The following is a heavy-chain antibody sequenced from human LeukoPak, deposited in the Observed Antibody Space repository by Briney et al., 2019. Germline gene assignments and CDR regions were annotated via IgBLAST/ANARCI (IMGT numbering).Heavy chain of an antibody. CDR1: GGSISSSSYY. J-gene: IGHJ5*02. V-gene: IGHV4-39*07. D-gene: IGHD3-10*01. Sequence: SETLSLTCTVSGGSISSSSYYWGWIRQPPGKGLEWIGSIYYSGSTYYNPSLKSRVTISVDTSKNQFSLKLSSVTAADTAVYYCARETYYYGSGSYFSWGQGTLVTVSS. CDR3: ARETYYYGSGSYFS. CDR2: IYYSGST.